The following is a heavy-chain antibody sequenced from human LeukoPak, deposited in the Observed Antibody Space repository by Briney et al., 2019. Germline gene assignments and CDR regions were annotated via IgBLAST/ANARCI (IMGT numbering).Heavy chain of an antibody. Sequence: GGSLRLSCAASGFTFSSYSMNWVRQAPGKGLEWVSSIGSSSSYIYYADSVKGRFTISRDNAKNSLYLQMNSLRAEDTAVYYGARDPYSNYDWFDPWGQGTLVTVSS. CDR3: ARDPYSNYDWFDP. V-gene: IGHV3-21*01. CDR2: IGSSSSYI. CDR1: GFTFSSYS. D-gene: IGHD4-11*01. J-gene: IGHJ5*02.